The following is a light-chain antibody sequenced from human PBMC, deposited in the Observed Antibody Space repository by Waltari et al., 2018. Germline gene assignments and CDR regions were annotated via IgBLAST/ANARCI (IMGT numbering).Light chain of an antibody. CDR2: NAS. CDR3: QVRTSWLWT. Sequence: EIVVTQSPATLSLSPGERVTLSCRASQIVTNNFAWFQQRLGQAPRLLIYNASTRATDIPARFSVSGSGTEFTLTINSLQSEDLAIYYCQVRTSWLWTFGQGTKV. CDR1: QIVTNN. J-gene: IGKJ1*01. V-gene: IGKV3-15*01.